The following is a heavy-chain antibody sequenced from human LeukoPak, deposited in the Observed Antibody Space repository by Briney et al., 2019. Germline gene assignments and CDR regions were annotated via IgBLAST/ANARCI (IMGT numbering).Heavy chain of an antibody. V-gene: IGHV4-59*08. CDR1: GDSLKSNA. J-gene: IGHJ2*01. CDR3: ARLGKMNLVQGVFWYFDL. D-gene: IGHD3-10*01. CDR2: IYNTVNS. Sequence: SQTLSLTCTFSGDSLKSNALNWILQSPGKVLESIGYIYNTVNSNHNPSLKNRVTISLDKSKSQLSLVLTSVTAADTDIYYCARLGKMNLVQGVFWYFDLWGRGTLVTVSS.